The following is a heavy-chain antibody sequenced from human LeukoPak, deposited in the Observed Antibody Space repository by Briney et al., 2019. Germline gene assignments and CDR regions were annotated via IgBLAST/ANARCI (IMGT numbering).Heavy chain of an antibody. CDR1: GGSITSNF. V-gene: IGHV4-59*08. J-gene: IGHJ4*02. D-gene: IGHD2/OR15-2a*01. CDR2: IFDGGNT. CDR3: ARAKPNCNPPDY. Sequence: SETLSLTCTVSGGSITSNFWSWIRQPPGKGLEWIGYIFDGGNTRYNPSLSSRATISRDTSKNQFSLRLSSVAAADTAVYYCARAKPNCNPPDYWGQGTLVTISS.